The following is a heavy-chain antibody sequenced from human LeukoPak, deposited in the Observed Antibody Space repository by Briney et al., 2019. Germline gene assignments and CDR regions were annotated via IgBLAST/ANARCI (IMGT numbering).Heavy chain of an antibody. CDR1: GFTFSTYS. J-gene: IGHJ4*02. CDR2: ISYSSNSI. Sequence: GGSLRLSCAASGFTFSTYSMTWVRQAPGKGLEWVSYISYSSNSIYYADSVKGRFTISRDNAKNSLYLQMNSLRAEDTAVYYCARAHFYDSDGYYGYWGQGTLVTVSS. D-gene: IGHD3-22*01. CDR3: ARAHFYDSDGYYGY. V-gene: IGHV3-48*04.